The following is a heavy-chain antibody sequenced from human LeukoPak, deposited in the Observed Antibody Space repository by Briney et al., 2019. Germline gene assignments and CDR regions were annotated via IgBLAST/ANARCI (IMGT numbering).Heavy chain of an antibody. V-gene: IGHV4-59*01. D-gene: IGHD5-18*01. CDR3: ARHNDGYLYYFDF. Sequence: SETLSLTCTVSGGSISSYYWSWIRQPPGKGLEWIGYIYYSGSTNYNPSLKSRVTISVDTSKNQFSLKLSSVTAADTAVYYCARHNDGYLYYFDFWGQGTLVTVSS. J-gene: IGHJ4*02. CDR1: GGSISSYY. CDR2: IYYSGST.